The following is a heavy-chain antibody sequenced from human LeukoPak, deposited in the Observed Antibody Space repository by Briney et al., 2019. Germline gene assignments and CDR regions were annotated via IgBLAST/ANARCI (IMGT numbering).Heavy chain of an antibody. V-gene: IGHV4-30-2*01. D-gene: IGHD2-2*02. CDR3: ARAWTGYCSSTSCYTRERSFDY. CDR1: GGSISSGGYS. J-gene: IGHJ4*02. Sequence: SQTLSLTCAVSGGSISSGGYSWSWIRQPPGKGLEWIGYIYHSGSTYYNPSLKSRVTISVDRSKNQFSLKLSSVTAADTAVYYCARAWTGYCSSTSCYTRERSFDYWGQGTLVTVSS. CDR2: IYHSGST.